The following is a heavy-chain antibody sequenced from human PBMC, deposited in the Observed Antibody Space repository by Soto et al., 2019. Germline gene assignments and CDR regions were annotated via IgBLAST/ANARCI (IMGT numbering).Heavy chain of an antibody. V-gene: IGHV1-69*06. CDR3: VREGSHHSGDSAPWFAP. CDR2: IVPIFGSV. CDR1: GGVFSTFV. J-gene: IGHJ5*02. D-gene: IGHD2-21*01. Sequence: ASVKVSCKTSGGVFSTFVITWVRQASGQGLEWMGQIVPIFGSVKYAQKFQGRVTLTADKGTRTAFMELSGLRFEDTAVYYCVREGSHHSGDSAPWFAPWGQGSLVTVSS.